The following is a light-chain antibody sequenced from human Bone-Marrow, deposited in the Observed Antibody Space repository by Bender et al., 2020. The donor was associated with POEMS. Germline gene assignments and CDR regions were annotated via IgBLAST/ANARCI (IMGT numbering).Light chain of an antibody. CDR3: CSYEGVGV. J-gene: IGLJ1*01. CDR2: EGS. Sequence: HSALTQPASVSGSPGQSITISCTGASTYIDDYTVVSWYQQHPGKAPKLMIYEGSERPSGVSTRFSGSKSGNTASLTISGIQAEDEADYYCCSYEGVGVFGTGTKVTVL. CDR1: STYIDDYTV. V-gene: IGLV2-23*01.